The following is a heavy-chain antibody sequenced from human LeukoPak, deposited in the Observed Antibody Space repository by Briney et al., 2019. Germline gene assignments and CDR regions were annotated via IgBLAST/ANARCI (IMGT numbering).Heavy chain of an antibody. J-gene: IGHJ4*03. CDR1: GFTFSSYA. V-gene: IGHV3-30-3*01. Sequence: GGSLRLSCAASGFTFSSYAMHWVRQAPGKGLEWVAVISYDGSNKYYADSVKGRFIISRDDSRSTVDLHLSSLGPDDTAVYYCAREGHTSGYCGSFDNWGQGTAVAVSS. CDR3: AREGHTSGYCGSFDN. CDR2: ISYDGSNK. D-gene: IGHD3-22*01.